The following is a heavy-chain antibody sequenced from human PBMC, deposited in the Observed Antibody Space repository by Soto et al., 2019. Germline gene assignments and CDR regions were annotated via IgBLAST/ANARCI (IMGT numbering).Heavy chain of an antibody. D-gene: IGHD3-22*01. Sequence: QITLKESGPTLAKVTQTVTLTCTFSGFSLSSTGVGVGWIRQPPGKALEGLALINWNDDKRYNPSLKSRLTITKDTSKNQVVLTLTNMDPVDTATYYCARSGHNSVFFYYEYWGQGTLVTVSS. V-gene: IGHV2-5*01. CDR3: ARSGHNSVFFYYEY. CDR1: GFSLSSTGVG. CDR2: INWNDDK. J-gene: IGHJ4*02.